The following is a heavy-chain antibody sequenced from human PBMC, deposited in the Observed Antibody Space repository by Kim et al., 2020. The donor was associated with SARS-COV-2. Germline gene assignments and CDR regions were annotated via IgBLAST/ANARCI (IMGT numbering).Heavy chain of an antibody. CDR3: ARAAVLRYFDWSGGADDAFDI. Sequence: ASVKVSCKASGYTFTSYAMNWVRQAPGQGLEWMGWINTNTGNPTYAQGFTGRFVFSLDTSVSTAYLQISSLKAEDTAVYYCARAAVLRYFDWSGGADDAFDIWGQGTMVTVSS. J-gene: IGHJ3*02. CDR1: GYTFTSYA. D-gene: IGHD3-9*01. CDR2: INTNTGNP. V-gene: IGHV7-4-1*02.